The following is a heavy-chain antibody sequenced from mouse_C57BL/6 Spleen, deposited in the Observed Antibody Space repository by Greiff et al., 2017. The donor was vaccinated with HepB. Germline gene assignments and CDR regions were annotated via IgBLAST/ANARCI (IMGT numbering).Heavy chain of an antibody. V-gene: IGHV14-4*01. Sequence: EVQLQQSGAELVRPGASVKLSCTASGFNIKDDYMHWVKQRPEQGLEWIGWIDPENGDTEYASKFQGKATITADTSSNTAYLQLSSLTSEDTAVYYCTTKGSLDYGLRRFAYWGQGTLVTVSA. CDR2: IDPENGDT. CDR3: TTKGSLDYGLRRFAY. J-gene: IGHJ3*01. CDR1: GFNIKDDY. D-gene: IGHD1-1*02.